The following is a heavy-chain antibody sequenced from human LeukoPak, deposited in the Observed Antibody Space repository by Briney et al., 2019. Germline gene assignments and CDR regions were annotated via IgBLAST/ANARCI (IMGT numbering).Heavy chain of an antibody. J-gene: IGHJ4*02. D-gene: IGHD2-21*02. CDR1: GFSISSGYY. CDR3: ARGVTALRRFDY. V-gene: IGHV4-38-2*01. Sequence: PSETLSLTCAVSGFSISSGYYWVWIRQPPGKGLEWIGTIYHSGATFHNPSLKSRVTISVDTSMNQFSLKLNCVTATDTAVYFCARGVTALRRFDYWGQGTLVTVSS. CDR2: IYHSGAT.